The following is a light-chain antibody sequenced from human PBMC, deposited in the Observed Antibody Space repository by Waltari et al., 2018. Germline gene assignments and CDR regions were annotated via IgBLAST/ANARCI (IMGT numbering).Light chain of an antibody. Sequence: QLVLTQSPSASASLGASVRLTCTLDSGHSSNIIAWHQQQPEKGPQYLMKVNSDGSHSKGDDIPDRFSGSGSGAERYLTISSVQSEDEADYYCQTGGHGTWVFGGGTKLTVL. CDR2: VNSDGSH. J-gene: IGLJ3*02. V-gene: IGLV4-69*01. CDR3: QTGGHGTWV. CDR1: SGHSSNI.